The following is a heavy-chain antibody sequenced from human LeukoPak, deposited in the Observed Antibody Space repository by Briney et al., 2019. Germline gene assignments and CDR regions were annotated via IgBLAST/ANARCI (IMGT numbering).Heavy chain of an antibody. J-gene: IGHJ4*02. CDR2: ISSNGGST. Sequence: GGSLRLSCAASGFTFSSYAMHWVRQAPGKGLEYVSAISSNGGSTYYANSVKGRFTISRDNSKNTLYLQMGSLRAEDMALYYCAKGTYTAYNTGCAYWGQGTLVTVSS. CDR3: AKGTYTAYNTGCAY. CDR1: GFTFSSYA. V-gene: IGHV3-64*01. D-gene: IGHD3-16*01.